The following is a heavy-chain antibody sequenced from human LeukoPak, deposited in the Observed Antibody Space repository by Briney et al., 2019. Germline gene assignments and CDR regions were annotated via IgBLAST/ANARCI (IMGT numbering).Heavy chain of an antibody. D-gene: IGHD5-24*01. CDR2: IYYSGGS. CDR1: GGSVTSSRYY. J-gene: IGHJ4*02. CDR3: VRHGTRDGYIHFEY. V-gene: IGHV4-61*05. Sequence: SDTLSLTCTVSGGSVTSSRYYWGWIRQPPGKGLEWIGYIYYSGGSNYNPSLKSRVTISVDTSKNQFALKLTSVNAADTAFYYCVRHGTRDGYIHFEYWGQGTLVT.